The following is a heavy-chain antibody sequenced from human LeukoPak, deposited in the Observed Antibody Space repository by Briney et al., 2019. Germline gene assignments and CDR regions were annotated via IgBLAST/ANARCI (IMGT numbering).Heavy chain of an antibody. CDR3: ARADSGGYYVAYWY. V-gene: IGHV1-18*01. CDR1: GYTFTSYG. D-gene: IGHD3-22*01. J-gene: IGHJ4*02. Sequence: ASVKVSCKASGYTFTSYGISWARQAPGQGLEWMGWISGDNGKTKNAQKFQGRVTMTTDTSTTTAYMELRRMRSDDTAVYYCARADSGGYYVAYWYWGQGSLVTVSS. CDR2: ISGDNGKT.